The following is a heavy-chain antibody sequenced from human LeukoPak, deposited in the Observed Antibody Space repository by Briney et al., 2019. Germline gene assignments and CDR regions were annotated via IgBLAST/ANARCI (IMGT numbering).Heavy chain of an antibody. Sequence: ASVKVSCKASGYTFTSYDINWVRQATGQGLEWMGWMNPNSGGTGYAQKFQGRVTMTRDTSISTAYMALSSLRSDDTAVYYCARTHHDYTNGNWFDPWGQGTLVTVSS. V-gene: IGHV1-8*01. J-gene: IGHJ5*02. CDR3: ARTHHDYTNGNWFDP. D-gene: IGHD4-11*01. CDR1: GYTFTSYD. CDR2: MNPNSGGT.